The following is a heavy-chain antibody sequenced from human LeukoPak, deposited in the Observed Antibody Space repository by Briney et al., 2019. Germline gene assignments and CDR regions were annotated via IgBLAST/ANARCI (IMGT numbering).Heavy chain of an antibody. Sequence: PGGSLRLSCAASGFTFSSYWMSWVRQAPGKGLEWVANIRQHGSETHYVDSVKGRFTISRDNAKNSLYLQMNSLRAEDTAVYYCARARSVWFGEFGAFDIWGQGTMVTVSS. J-gene: IGHJ3*02. CDR2: IRQHGSET. CDR1: GFTFSSYW. CDR3: ARARSVWFGEFGAFDI. V-gene: IGHV3-7*01. D-gene: IGHD3-10*01.